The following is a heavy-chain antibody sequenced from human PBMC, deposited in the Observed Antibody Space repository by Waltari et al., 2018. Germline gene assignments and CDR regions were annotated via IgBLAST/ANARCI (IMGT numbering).Heavy chain of an antibody. CDR3: IRDYGSPY. Sequence: EAQQVESGGDLVQTGGSLRLCCVVSGLILRNYWLSWVRQAPGKGLEWVANINKDGTETYYVDSVRGRFTISKDDAKNSVYLQMNSLKVEDTAVYYCIRDYGSPYWGQGTLVTVSS. J-gene: IGHJ4*02. V-gene: IGHV3-7*03. CDR1: GLILRNYW. CDR2: INKDGTET. D-gene: IGHD6-19*01.